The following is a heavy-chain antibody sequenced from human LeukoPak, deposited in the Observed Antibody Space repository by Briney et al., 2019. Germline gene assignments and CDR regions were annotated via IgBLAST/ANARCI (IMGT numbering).Heavy chain of an antibody. CDR3: ARGAVVPAALMYNWFDP. CDR2: ISAYNGNT. V-gene: IGHV1-18*01. Sequence: ASVKVSCKASGYTFTSYGISWVRQAPGQGLEWMGWISAYNGNTNYAQKLQGRVTMTTDTSTSTVYMELSSLRSEDTAVYYCARGAVVPAALMYNWFDPWGQGTLVTVSS. D-gene: IGHD2-2*01. J-gene: IGHJ5*02. CDR1: GYTFTSYG.